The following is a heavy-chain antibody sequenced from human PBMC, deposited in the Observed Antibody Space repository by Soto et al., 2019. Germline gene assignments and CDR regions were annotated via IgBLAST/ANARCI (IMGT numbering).Heavy chain of an antibody. Sequence: PGESLKISCKGSGYSFTSYWISWVRQMPGKGLEWMGWIDPSDSYTNYSPSFQGHVTISADKSISTAYLQWSSLKASDTAMYYCASYEYSSSSNWFDPWGQGTLVTVSS. D-gene: IGHD6-6*01. CDR1: GYSFTSYW. CDR3: ASYEYSSSSNWFDP. V-gene: IGHV5-10-1*01. CDR2: IDPSDSYT. J-gene: IGHJ5*02.